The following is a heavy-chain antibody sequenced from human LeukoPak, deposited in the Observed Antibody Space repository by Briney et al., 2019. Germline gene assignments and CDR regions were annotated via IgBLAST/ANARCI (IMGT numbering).Heavy chain of an antibody. CDR3: ARKFYYYYMDV. J-gene: IGHJ6*03. CDR1: GVSISSSNSY. Sequence: SETLSLTCTVSGVSISSSNSYWGWIRQPPGKGLEWIGSIYYSGNTYYNASLKSQVSISIDTSKNQFSLRLTSVTAADTAVYYCARKFYYYYMDVWGKGTTVTISS. V-gene: IGHV4-39*01. CDR2: IYYSGNT.